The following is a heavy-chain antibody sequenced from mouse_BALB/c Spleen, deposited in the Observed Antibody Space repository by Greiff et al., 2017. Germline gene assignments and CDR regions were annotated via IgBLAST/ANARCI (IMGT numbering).Heavy chain of an antibody. D-gene: IGHD1-1*01. CDR3: ARERNYYGSCAY. J-gene: IGHJ3*01. V-gene: IGHV2-9*02. Sequence: VKLVESGPGLVAPSQSLSITCTVSGFSLTSYGVHWVRQPPGKGLEWLGVIWAGGSTNYNSALMSRLSISKDNSKSQVFLKMNSLQTDDTAMYYCARERNYYGSCAYWGQGTLVTVSA. CDR2: IWAGGST. CDR1: GFSLTSYG.